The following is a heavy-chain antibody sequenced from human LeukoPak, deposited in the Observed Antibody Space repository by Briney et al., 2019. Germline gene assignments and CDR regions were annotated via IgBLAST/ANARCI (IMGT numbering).Heavy chain of an antibody. CDR2: ISSSSSTL. D-gene: IGHD3-22*01. CDR3: AREGYSSGYYAHNYYFDY. V-gene: IGHV3-48*01. Sequence: GGSLRLSCAASGFTFSSYSMNWVRQAPGKGLEWISYISSSSSTLYYADSVKGRFTISRDNAKNSLYLQMNSLRAEDTALYYCAREGYSSGYYAHNYYFDYWGQGTLVTVSS. J-gene: IGHJ4*02. CDR1: GFTFSSYS.